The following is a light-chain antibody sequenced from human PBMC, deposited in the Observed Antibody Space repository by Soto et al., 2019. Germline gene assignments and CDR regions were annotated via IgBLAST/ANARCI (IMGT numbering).Light chain of an antibody. Sequence: DIVMTQSPDSLAVSLGERATINCRSSQSVLYSSNNKNYLAWYQQKPGQPPHLLIYWASSRQSGVPDRFSGSGSGTDFTLTISSLQAEDVAAYYCQQYCSAPYTFGQGTTLEIK. V-gene: IGKV4-1*01. CDR3: QQYCSAPYT. J-gene: IGKJ2*01. CDR2: WAS. CDR1: QSVLYSSNNKNY.